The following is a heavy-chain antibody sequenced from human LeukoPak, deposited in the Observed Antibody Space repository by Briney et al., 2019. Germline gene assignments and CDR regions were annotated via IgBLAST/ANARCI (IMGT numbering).Heavy chain of an antibody. CDR1: GFTFSNYW. V-gene: IGHV3-74*01. D-gene: IGHD5-18*01. J-gene: IGHJ4*02. CDR2: INRDGSRT. CDR3: ARGGSDTAMAHDY. Sequence: GGSLRLSCAASGFTFSNYWMHWVRQAPGKGLMWVSRINRDGSRTDYADSVKGRFTISRDDAKNTLYLQVNSLRAEDTAVYFCARGGSDTAMAHDYWGQGTLVTVSS.